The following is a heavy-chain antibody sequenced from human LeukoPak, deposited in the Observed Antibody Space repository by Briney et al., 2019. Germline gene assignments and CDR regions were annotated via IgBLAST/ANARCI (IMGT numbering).Heavy chain of an antibody. D-gene: IGHD1-26*01. J-gene: IGHJ4*02. CDR1: GFTFSSYW. CDR3: ARDVRELPASFDY. V-gene: IGHV3-20*04. CDR2: INWNGGST. Sequence: GGSLRLSCAASGFTFSSYWMHWVRQAPGKGLEWVSGINWNGGSTGYADSVKGRFTISRDNAKNSLYLQMNSLRAEDTALYYCARDVRELPASFDYWGQGTLVTVSS.